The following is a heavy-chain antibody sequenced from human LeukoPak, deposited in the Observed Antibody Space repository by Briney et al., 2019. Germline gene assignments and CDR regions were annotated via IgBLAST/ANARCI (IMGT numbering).Heavy chain of an antibody. Sequence: ASVKVSCKASGGTFSSYAISWVRQAPGQGLEWMGGIIPIFGTASYAQKFQGRVTITADESTSTAYMELSSLRSEDTAVYYCAREYSVRAFDIWGQGTMVTVSS. CDR2: IIPIFGTA. J-gene: IGHJ3*02. V-gene: IGHV1-69*13. D-gene: IGHD3-10*01. CDR1: GGTFSSYA. CDR3: AREYSVRAFDI.